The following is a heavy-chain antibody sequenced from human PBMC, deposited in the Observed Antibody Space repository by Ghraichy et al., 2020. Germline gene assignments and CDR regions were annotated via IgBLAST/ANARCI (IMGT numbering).Heavy chain of an antibody. J-gene: IGHJ3*02. D-gene: IGHD3-3*01. CDR1: GGSFSGYY. V-gene: IGHV4-34*01. CDR2: INHSGST. CDR3: ARSYYDFWSGYADGAFDI. Sequence: SETLSLTCAVYGGSFSGYYWSWIRQSPGKGLEWIGEINHSGSTNYNPSLKSRVTISVDTSKNQFSLKLSSVTAADTAVYYCARSYYDFWSGYADGAFDIWGQGTMVTVSS.